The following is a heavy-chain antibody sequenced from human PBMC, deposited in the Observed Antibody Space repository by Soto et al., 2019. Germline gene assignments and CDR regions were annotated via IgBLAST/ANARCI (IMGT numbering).Heavy chain of an antibody. CDR1: GFTFDDYT. Sequence: PGGSLRLSCAASGFTFDDYTMHWVRQAPGKGLEWVSLISWDGGSTYYADSVKGRFTISRDNSKNSLYLQMNSLRTEDTALYYCAKDMKWYYGMDVWGQGTTVTVSS. D-gene: IGHD2-8*01. J-gene: IGHJ6*02. CDR2: ISWDGGST. V-gene: IGHV3-43*01. CDR3: AKDMKWYYGMDV.